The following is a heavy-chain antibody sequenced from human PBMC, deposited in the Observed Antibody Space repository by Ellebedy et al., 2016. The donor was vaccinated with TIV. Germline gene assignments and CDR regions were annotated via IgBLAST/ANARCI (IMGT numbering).Heavy chain of an antibody. CDR3: ARGRRDGFNFGWYFDL. Sequence: GGSLRLSCAASGFNFTSYWMSWVRQAPGKGMEWVADIKQDGSERNYVDSVKGRFTIARDNAKNSVNLQMNSLRAEDTAVYHCARGRRDGFNFGWYFDLWGRGTLVTVSS. D-gene: IGHD5-24*01. V-gene: IGHV3-7*03. CDR1: GFNFTSYW. CDR2: IKQDGSER. J-gene: IGHJ2*01.